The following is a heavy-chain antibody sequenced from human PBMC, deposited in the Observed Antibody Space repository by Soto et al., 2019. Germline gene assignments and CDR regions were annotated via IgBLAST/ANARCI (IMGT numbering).Heavy chain of an antibody. CDR1: GFAFSADA. J-gene: IGHJ4*02. V-gene: IGHV3-33*01. CDR3: VRGPSYWGLNDN. D-gene: IGHD3-10*01. Sequence: QVQLVESGGGVIQPGKSLRLSCAASGFAFSADAMHWVRQAPGKGLEWVAVLWADGSRQFYLDSVKGRFSISRDNSKNTLYLQMNNLSIDDTAMYFCVRGPSYWGLNDNWGQGTLVYVSS. CDR2: LWADGSRQ.